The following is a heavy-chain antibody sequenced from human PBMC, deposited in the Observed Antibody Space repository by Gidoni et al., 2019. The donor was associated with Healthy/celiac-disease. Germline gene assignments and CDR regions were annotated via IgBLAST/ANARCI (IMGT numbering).Heavy chain of an antibody. J-gene: IGHJ4*02. Sequence: QVQLVQSGAEVKKPGYSVNVSCQASGGTFSSSAISWVRQAPGHGLEWVGGIIPIFGTANDAQKFQGRVTITADESTSTAYMELSSLRSEDTAVYYCARGGITHYYYDSSGYFDYWGQGTLVTVSS. V-gene: IGHV1-69*01. CDR3: ARGGITHYYYDSSGYFDY. CDR2: IIPIFGTA. D-gene: IGHD3-22*01. CDR1: GGTFSSSA.